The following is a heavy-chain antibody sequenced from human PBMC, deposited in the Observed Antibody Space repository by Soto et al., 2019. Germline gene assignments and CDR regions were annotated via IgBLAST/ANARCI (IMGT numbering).Heavy chain of an antibody. V-gene: IGHV3-7*01. D-gene: IGHD6-13*01. CDR3: ARDGQLVINYFDY. CDR1: GFSFSSYR. Sequence: GCSLRLSCAASGFSFSSYRMSWVRQAPGKGLEWVANIKQDGSEKYYVDSVKGRFTISRENAKNSLYLQMNSLRAEDTAVYYCARDGQLVINYFDYWGQGTLVTGSS. CDR2: IKQDGSEK. J-gene: IGHJ4*02.